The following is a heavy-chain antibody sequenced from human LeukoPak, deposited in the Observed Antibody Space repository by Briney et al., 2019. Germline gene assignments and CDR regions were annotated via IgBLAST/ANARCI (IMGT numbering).Heavy chain of an antibody. J-gene: IGHJ4*02. V-gene: IGHV3-23*01. CDR1: GLTFSSYA. CDR3: AKAWDIVVVPAALRFDY. CDR2: ISGSGGST. Sequence: GGSLRLSCAASGLTFSSYAMSWVRQAPGKGLEWVSAISGSGGSTYYADSVKGRFTISRDNSKNTLYLQMNSLRAEDTAVYYCAKAWDIVVVPAALRFDYWGQGTLVTVSS. D-gene: IGHD2-2*01.